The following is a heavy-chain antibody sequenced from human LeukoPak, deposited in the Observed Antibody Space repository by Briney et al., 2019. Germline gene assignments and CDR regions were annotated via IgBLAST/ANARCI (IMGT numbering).Heavy chain of an antibody. V-gene: IGHV1-69*04. CDR2: IIPILGIA. D-gene: IGHD3-22*01. J-gene: IGHJ4*02. CDR1: GGTFSSYA. Sequence: SAKVSCKASGGTFSSYAISWVRQAPGQGLEWMGRIIPILGIANYAQKFQGRVTITADKSTSTAYMELSSLRSEDTAVYYCARVPPTYYYDSSGFVFDYWGQGTLVTVSS. CDR3: ARVPPTYYYDSSGFVFDY.